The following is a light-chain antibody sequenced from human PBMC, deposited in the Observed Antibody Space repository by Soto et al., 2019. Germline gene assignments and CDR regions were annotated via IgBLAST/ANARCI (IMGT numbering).Light chain of an antibody. Sequence: DSHMTQSPSTLSAALEDIVIITCRASQSISNWLAWYQQKPGKAPNLLIYKASSLKSGVPSRFSGSGSGTEFTLTISSLQPDDFATYYCQQYDTYWTFGQGTKVDIK. J-gene: IGKJ1*01. CDR2: KAS. CDR3: QQYDTYWT. V-gene: IGKV1-5*03. CDR1: QSISNW.